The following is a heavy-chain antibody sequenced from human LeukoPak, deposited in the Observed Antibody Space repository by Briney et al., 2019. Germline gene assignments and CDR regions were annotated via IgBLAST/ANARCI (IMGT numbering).Heavy chain of an antibody. CDR2: ISGSGGST. Sequence: GGSLRLSCAASGFTFSSYAMSWVRQAPGKGLEWVSAISGSGGSTYYADSVKGRFTISRDNSKNTLYLQMNSLRAEGTAVYYCAKALYGPQGMDVWGQGTTVTVSS. J-gene: IGHJ6*02. CDR1: GFTFSSYA. V-gene: IGHV3-23*01. D-gene: IGHD3-10*01. CDR3: AKALYGPQGMDV.